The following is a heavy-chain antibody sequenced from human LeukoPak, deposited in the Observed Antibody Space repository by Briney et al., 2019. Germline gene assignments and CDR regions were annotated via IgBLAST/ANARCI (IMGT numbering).Heavy chain of an antibody. CDR2: IITYNGNT. Sequence: GASVKVSCKASGFTFTSYGITWVRQAPGQGLEWMGWIITYNGNTHYAQKLQGRVTLTTDTSTNTAYMKLRGLRSDDTAVYYCAKTTVTSEDYYYYYMDVWGKGTTVTVSS. CDR1: GFTFTSYG. CDR3: AKTTVTSEDYYYYYMDV. J-gene: IGHJ6*03. V-gene: IGHV1-18*01. D-gene: IGHD4-17*01.